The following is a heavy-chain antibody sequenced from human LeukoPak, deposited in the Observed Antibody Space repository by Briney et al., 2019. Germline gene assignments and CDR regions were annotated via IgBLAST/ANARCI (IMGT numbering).Heavy chain of an antibody. D-gene: IGHD3-10*01. CDR1: GFTFSSYA. Sequence: HTGGSLRLSCAASGFTFSSYAMSWVRQAPGKGLEWVSAISGSGGSTYYADSVKGRFTISRDNSKNTLYLQMNSPRAEDTAVYYCAKAIVLLWFGETDYWGQGTLVTVSS. CDR3: AKAIVLLWFGETDY. V-gene: IGHV3-23*01. CDR2: ISGSGGST. J-gene: IGHJ4*02.